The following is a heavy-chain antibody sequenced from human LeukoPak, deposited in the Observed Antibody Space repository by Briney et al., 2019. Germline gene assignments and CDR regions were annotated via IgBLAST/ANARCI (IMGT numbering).Heavy chain of an antibody. J-gene: IGHJ4*02. CDR3: ARGFYYDSSGYQFDY. CDR2: INHSGST. CDR1: GGSFSVYY. D-gene: IGHD3-22*01. V-gene: IGHV4-34*01. Sequence: SETLSLTCAVYGGSFSVYYWSWIRQPPGKGLEWIGEINHSGSTNYNPSLKSRVTISVDTSKNQFSLKLSSVTAADTAVYYCARGFYYDSSGYQFDYWGQGTLVTVSS.